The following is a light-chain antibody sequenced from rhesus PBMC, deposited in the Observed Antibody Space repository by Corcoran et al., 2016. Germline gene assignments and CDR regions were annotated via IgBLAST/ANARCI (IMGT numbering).Light chain of an antibody. CDR3: QHYYSTPWT. J-gene: IGKJ1*01. CDR2: EAS. CDR1: QGITND. V-gene: IGKV1-25*01. Sequence: DIQMTQSPSSLSASVGDRVTITCRASQGITNDLAWYQQTPGETPKLLNYEASSLQSGIPSRFSGSGSGTDFTLTISSLQSEDFATYYCQHYYSTPWTFGQGTKVEIK.